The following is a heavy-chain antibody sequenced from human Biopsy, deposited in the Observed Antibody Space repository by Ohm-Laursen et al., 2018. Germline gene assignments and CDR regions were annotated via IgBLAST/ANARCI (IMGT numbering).Heavy chain of an antibody. CDR2: ISYSGST. CDR1: GGSISGSS. Sequence: SDTLSLTCTVSGGSISGSSWSWIRQAPGRGLEWVGYISYSGSTSNNPSLKSRITISVDTSKNQISLKGTSVTAADTAVYYCAKHGSSWTGDDALHIWGQGTMVTVSS. D-gene: IGHD6-13*01. V-gene: IGHV4-59*08. CDR3: AKHGSSWTGDDALHI. J-gene: IGHJ3*02.